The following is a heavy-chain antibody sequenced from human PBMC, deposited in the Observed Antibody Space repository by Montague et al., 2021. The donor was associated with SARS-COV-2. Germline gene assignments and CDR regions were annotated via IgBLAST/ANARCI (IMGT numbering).Heavy chain of an antibody. V-gene: IGHV4-59*01. D-gene: IGHD5-24*01. CDR3: ARAVVGAKTATIGS. CDR1: GGSINNYF. CDR2: MHSTGST. J-gene: IGHJ5*02. Sequence: SETLSLTCSVSGGSINNYFWGWIRQSPGKGLEWVGCMHSTGSTAYNPSLKSRVIISVDTSKTQISLKLSSVSAADTALYYCARAVVGAKTATIGSWGQGTLVTVSS.